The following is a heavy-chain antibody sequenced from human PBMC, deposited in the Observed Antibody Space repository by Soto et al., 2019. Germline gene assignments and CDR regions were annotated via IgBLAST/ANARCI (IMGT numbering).Heavy chain of an antibody. V-gene: IGHV4-59*01. Sequence: SETLSLTCTVSGGSISSYYWSWIRQPPGKGLEWIGYIYYSGSTNYNPSLKSRVTISVDTSKNQFSLKLSSVTAADTAVYYCARAGTTMVRGVISGWFDPWGQGTPVTVSS. D-gene: IGHD3-10*01. CDR2: IYYSGST. J-gene: IGHJ5*02. CDR3: ARAGTTMVRGVISGWFDP. CDR1: GGSISSYY.